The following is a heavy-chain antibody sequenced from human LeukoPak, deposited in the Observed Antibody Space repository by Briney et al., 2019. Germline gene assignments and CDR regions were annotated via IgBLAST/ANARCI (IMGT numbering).Heavy chain of an antibody. CDR1: GFTFSSYA. CDR2: ISSSGYST. CDR3: ARDGPGGGSYYTQY. J-gene: IGHJ4*02. D-gene: IGHD1-26*01. Sequence: GGSLRLSCAASGFTFSSYAMTWVRQAPGKGLEWVSTISSSGYSTYYADSVKGRFTISRDNSKNTLYLQLNSLRADDTALYYCARDGPGGGSYYTQYWGQGTLVTVSS. V-gene: IGHV3-23*01.